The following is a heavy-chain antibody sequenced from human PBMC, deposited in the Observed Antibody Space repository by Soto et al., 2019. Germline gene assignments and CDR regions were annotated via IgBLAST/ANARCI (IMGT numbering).Heavy chain of an antibody. J-gene: IGHJ3*02. CDR2: IYPGDSDT. Sequence: GESLKISCKGSGYSFTSYWIGWVRQMPGKGLEWMGIIYPGDSDTRYSPSFQGQVTISADKSISTAYLQWSSLKASDTATYYCARRTGYCSSTSCPRGALDIWGQGTMVTVSS. V-gene: IGHV5-51*01. D-gene: IGHD2-2*01. CDR1: GYSFTSYW. CDR3: ARRTGYCSSTSCPRGALDI.